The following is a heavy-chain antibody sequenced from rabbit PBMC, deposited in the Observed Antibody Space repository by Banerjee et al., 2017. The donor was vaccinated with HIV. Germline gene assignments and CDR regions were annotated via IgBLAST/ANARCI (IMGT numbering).Heavy chain of an antibody. V-gene: IGHV1S45*01. CDR3: ARDEAYDGACAFNL. CDR1: GFSFSNKYV. Sequence: QQQLEESGGGLVKPEGSLTLSCTASGFSFSNKYVMCWVRQAPGKGLEWIACINTISGDTVYATWAKGRFTISKPSSTTVTLQMTSLTAADTATYFCARDEAYDGACAFNLWGQGTLVTVS. CDR2: INTISGDT. J-gene: IGHJ4*01. D-gene: IGHD4-2*01.